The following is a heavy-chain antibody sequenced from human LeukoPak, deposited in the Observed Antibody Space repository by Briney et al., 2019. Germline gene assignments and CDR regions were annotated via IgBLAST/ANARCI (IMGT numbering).Heavy chain of an antibody. J-gene: IGHJ5*02. Sequence: SETLSLTCAVYGGSFSGYYWSWLRQPPGRGLEGVGEINHSGSTNYNPSLKRRVTISVETSKTQFSLELSSVTAPDTAVYYCARGRRIAAAGRNWFDPWGQGTLVTVSS. V-gene: IGHV4-34*01. D-gene: IGHD6-13*01. CDR1: GGSFSGYY. CDR3: ARGRRIAAAGRNWFDP. CDR2: INHSGST.